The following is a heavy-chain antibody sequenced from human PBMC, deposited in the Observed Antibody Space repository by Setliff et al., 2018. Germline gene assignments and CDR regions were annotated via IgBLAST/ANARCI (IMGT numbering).Heavy chain of an antibody. Sequence: ASVKVSCKASGYTFTSYGISWVRQAPGQGLEWMGWISAYNGYIVYAQKLQGRVTMTTDTSTSTAYMELRSLRSDDTAVYYCASLPYYDSSGYSLSYYWGQGTLVTVSS. D-gene: IGHD3-22*01. CDR3: ASLPYYDSSGYSLSYY. J-gene: IGHJ4*02. CDR1: GYTFTSYG. V-gene: IGHV1-18*01. CDR2: ISAYNGYI.